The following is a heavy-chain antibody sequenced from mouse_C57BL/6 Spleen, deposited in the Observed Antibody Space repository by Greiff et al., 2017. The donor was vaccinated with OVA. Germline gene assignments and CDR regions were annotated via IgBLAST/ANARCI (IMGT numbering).Heavy chain of an antibody. D-gene: IGHD2-4*01. CDR3: ARYYDYGWYFDV. V-gene: IGHV1-26*01. J-gene: IGHJ1*03. CDR2: INPNNGGT. Sequence: VQLQQSGPELVKPGASVKISCKASGYTFTDYYMNWVKQSHGKSLEWIGDINPNNGGTSYNQKFKGKATLTVDKSSSTAYMELRSLTSEDSAVYYCARYYDYGWYFDVWGTGTTVTVSS. CDR1: GYTFTDYY.